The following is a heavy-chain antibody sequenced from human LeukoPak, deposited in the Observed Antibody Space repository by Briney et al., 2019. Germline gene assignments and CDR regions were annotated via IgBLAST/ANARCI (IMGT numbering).Heavy chain of an antibody. Sequence: SETLSLTCSVSGGSISNANYYWSWIRQHPGKGLEWIGYVYYSGSAYYNPSLKSRVTISVDTSKNKFSLKLSPVTAADTAVYYCARVGSGTVLFDPWGQGTLVTVSS. J-gene: IGHJ5*02. CDR1: GGSISNANYY. D-gene: IGHD1/OR15-1a*01. V-gene: IGHV4-31*03. CDR3: ARVGSGTVLFDP. CDR2: VYYSGSA.